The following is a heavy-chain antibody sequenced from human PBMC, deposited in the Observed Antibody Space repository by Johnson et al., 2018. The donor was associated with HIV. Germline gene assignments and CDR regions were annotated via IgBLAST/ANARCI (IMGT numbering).Heavy chain of an antibody. Sequence: RTYAIHWVRQVPGKGLEWVAVVLHDGNNKYYADSVKGRFTISRDNSKNTLYLQMNSLRAEDTAVYYCARPTVYSSSWYNAFDIWGQGTMVTVSS. J-gene: IGHJ3*02. CDR1: RTYA. V-gene: IGHV3-30*04. CDR3: ARPTVYSSSWYNAFDI. CDR2: VLHDGNNK. D-gene: IGHD6-13*01.